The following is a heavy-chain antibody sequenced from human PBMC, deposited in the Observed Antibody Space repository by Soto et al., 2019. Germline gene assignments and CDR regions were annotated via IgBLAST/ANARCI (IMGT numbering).Heavy chain of an antibody. J-gene: IGHJ6*02. CDR1: GFTFSSHT. CDR2: IAFDGGNK. D-gene: IGHD5-18*01. Sequence: QVQLVESGGGVVQPGRSLRLSCAASGFTFSSHTMHWVRQAPGKGLEWVAVIAFDGGNKYYADSVKGRFTISRDNSKKTLYLQINTVRPEHTAVYYCGRDKAMVVRGSHYYGMDVWGQGTAVTVSS. CDR3: GRDKAMVVRGSHYYGMDV. V-gene: IGHV3-30-3*01.